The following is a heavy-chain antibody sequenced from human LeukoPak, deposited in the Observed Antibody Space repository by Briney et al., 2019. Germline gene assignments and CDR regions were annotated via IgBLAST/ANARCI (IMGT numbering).Heavy chain of an antibody. Sequence: GRSLRLSCAASGFTFDDYAMHWVRQAPGKGLEWVSAISGSGGSTYHADSVKGRFTISRDNAKNSLYLQMNNLRAEDTAVYYCARDVVFYYFDSSGYFGAFDIWGQGTMVTVSS. V-gene: IGHV3-9*01. J-gene: IGHJ3*02. CDR2: ISGSGGST. CDR3: ARDVVFYYFDSSGYFGAFDI. CDR1: GFTFDDYA. D-gene: IGHD3-22*01.